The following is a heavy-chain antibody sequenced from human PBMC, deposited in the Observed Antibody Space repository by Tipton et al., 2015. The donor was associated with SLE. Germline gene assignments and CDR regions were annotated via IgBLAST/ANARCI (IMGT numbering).Heavy chain of an antibody. CDR1: GGSISSGSYY. D-gene: IGHD6-6*01. V-gene: IGHV4-61*09. J-gene: IGHJ4*02. Sequence: TLSLTCTVSGGSISSGSYYWSWIRQPAGKGLEWIGHIYTSGSTNYNPSLKSRVTISVDTSKNHFSLKLSSVTAADTAVYYCARGSIAASPLDYWGQGTLVTVSS. CDR2: IYTSGST. CDR3: ARGSIAASPLDY.